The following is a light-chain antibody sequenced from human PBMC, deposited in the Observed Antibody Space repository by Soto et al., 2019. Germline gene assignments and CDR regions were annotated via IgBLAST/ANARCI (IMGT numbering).Light chain of an antibody. CDR2: DVY. CDR1: SSDVGGYIW. Sequence: QSVLTQPASLSGSPGQSITISCTGTSSDVGGYIWVSWYQHHPGKAPKLVIYDVYQRPSGVSSRFSGSKSGNTAFLTISGLQTEDEADYYCSSYTSSSTLYVFGTGTKVTVL. J-gene: IGLJ1*01. CDR3: SSYTSSSTLYV. V-gene: IGLV2-14*01.